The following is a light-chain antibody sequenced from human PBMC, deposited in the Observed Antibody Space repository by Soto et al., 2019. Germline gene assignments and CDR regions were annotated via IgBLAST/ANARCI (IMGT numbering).Light chain of an antibody. V-gene: IGKV3-20*01. J-gene: IGKJ3*01. Sequence: EIVLTQSPGTLSLSPGERATLSCRASQSVSSSYLAWYQQKPGQAPRLLIYGASSRATGIPDRFSGSGSGTDFPLTISRLEPEDFGVYYCQQYGSSPFTFGPGTKVDIK. CDR1: QSVSSSY. CDR2: GAS. CDR3: QQYGSSPFT.